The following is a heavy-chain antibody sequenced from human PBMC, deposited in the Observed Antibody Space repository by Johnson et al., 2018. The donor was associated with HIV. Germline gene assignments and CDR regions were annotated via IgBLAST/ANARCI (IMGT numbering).Heavy chain of an antibody. Sequence: QMLLVESGGGVVQPGRSLRLSCAASGFTFSTYGMHWVRQAPGKGLEWVAVMWYDGSNKYYADSVKGRFTISRDNSKNTLYLQMNSLRAEDTAVYYCAKSGRWRERLDAFDVWCQGTMVTVSS. CDR2: MWYDGSNK. CDR1: GFTFSTYG. D-gene: IGHD1-26*01. J-gene: IGHJ3*01. CDR3: AKSGRWRERLDAFDV. V-gene: IGHV3-33*06.